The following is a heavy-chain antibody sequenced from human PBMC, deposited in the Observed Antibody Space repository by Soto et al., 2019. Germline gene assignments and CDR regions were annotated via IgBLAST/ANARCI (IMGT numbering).Heavy chain of an antibody. CDR1: GFTFSSYA. CDR2: ISYDGSNK. V-gene: IGHV3-30-3*01. D-gene: IGHD1-26*01. J-gene: IGHJ6*02. CDR3: ARDGGAEIFSYSGILLGNGMDV. Sequence: QVQLVESGGGVVQPGRSLRLSCAASGFTFSSYAMHWVRQAPGKGLEWVAVISYDGSNKYYADSVKGRFTISRDNSKNTLYLKMNRLRAEDTAVYYCARDGGAEIFSYSGILLGNGMDVWGQGTTVTVSS.